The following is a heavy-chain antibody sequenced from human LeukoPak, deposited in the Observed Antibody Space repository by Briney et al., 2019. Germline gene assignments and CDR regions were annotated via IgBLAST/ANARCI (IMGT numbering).Heavy chain of an antibody. V-gene: IGHV1-46*01. J-gene: IGHJ4*02. CDR3: ARTRPLKGGYGGYGYGY. CDR2: INPSGGST. D-gene: IGHD5-12*01. CDR1: GHTFTSDY. Sequence: ASVKVSCKASGHTFTSDYMHWVRQAPGQGLEWMGIINPSGGSTSYAQKFQGRVTMTRDTSTSTVYMELSSLRSEDTAVYYCARTRPLKGGYGGYGYGYWGQGTLVTVSS.